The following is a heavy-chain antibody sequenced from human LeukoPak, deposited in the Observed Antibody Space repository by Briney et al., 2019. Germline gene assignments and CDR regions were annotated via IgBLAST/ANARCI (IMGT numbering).Heavy chain of an antibody. J-gene: IGHJ4*02. CDR3: ARDRWGYSYGGD. CDR2: IKQDGSEK. V-gene: IGHV3-7*01. D-gene: IGHD5-18*01. Sequence: VHLGGSLRLSCAASGFTFSTYWMSWVRQAPGKGLEWVANIKQDGSEKFYVDSVKGRFTISRDNAKYSLYLQMNSLRAEDTAVYYCARDRWGYSYGGDWGQGTLVTVSS. CDR1: GFTFSTYW.